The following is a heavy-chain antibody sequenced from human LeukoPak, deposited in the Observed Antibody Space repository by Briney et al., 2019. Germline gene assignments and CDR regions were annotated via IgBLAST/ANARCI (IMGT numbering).Heavy chain of an antibody. Sequence: SQTLSLTCTVSGGPISSGSYYWSWIRQPAGKGLEWIGRIYTSGSTNYNPSLKSRVTISVDTSKNQFSLKLSSVTAADTAVYYCARAHPYYYYYMDVWGKGTTVTVSS. CDR1: GGPISSGSYY. J-gene: IGHJ6*03. V-gene: IGHV4-61*02. CDR2: IYTSGST. CDR3: ARAHPYYYYYMDV.